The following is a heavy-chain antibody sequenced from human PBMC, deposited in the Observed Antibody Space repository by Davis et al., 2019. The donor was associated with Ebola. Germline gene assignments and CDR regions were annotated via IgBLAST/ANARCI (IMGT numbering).Heavy chain of an antibody. Sequence: GESLKISCAASGFTFSSYEMNWVRQAPGKGLEWVSYISSSGSTIYYADSVKGRFTISRDNAKNSLYLQMNSLRAEDTAVYYCARVRPSSGYGPFDYWGQGTLVTVSS. CDR3: ARVRPSSGYGPFDY. D-gene: IGHD5-12*01. J-gene: IGHJ4*02. V-gene: IGHV3-48*03. CDR2: ISSSGSTI. CDR1: GFTFSSYE.